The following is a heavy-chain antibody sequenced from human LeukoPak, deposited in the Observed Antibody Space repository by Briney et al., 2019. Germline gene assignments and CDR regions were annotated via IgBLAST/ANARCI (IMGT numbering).Heavy chain of an antibody. V-gene: IGHV3-9*01. CDR3: AKDTGHAIDY. J-gene: IGHJ4*02. Sequence: GGSLRFSCAASGFTFDDYAMHWVRQAPGKGLEWVSGISWNSGSIGYADSVKGRFTISRDNAKNSLYLQMNSLRAEDTALYYCAKDTGHAIDYWGQGTLVTVSS. D-gene: IGHD7-27*01. CDR2: ISWNSGSI. CDR1: GFTFDDYA.